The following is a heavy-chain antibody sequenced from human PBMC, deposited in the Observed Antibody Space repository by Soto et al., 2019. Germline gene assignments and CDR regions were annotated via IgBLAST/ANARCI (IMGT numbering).Heavy chain of an antibody. CDR2: ITGSSGYI. Sequence: EVQLVESGGGLVKPGGSLRLSCAASGFTFSDYSVNWVRQAPGKGLEWVSSITGSSGYIYYADSVKGRFTISRDNAKNSLYLQMNSLRAEDTAVYYCARDSVPYFGWLIATYFDYWGQGTLVTVSS. D-gene: IGHD3-9*01. V-gene: IGHV3-21*01. J-gene: IGHJ4*02. CDR1: GFTFSDYS. CDR3: ARDSVPYFGWLIATYFDY.